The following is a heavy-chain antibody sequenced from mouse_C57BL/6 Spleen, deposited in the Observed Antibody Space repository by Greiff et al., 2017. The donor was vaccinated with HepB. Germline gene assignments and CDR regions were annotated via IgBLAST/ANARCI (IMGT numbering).Heavy chain of an antibody. V-gene: IGHV5-6*02. CDR2: ISSGGSYT. Sequence: EVKLVESGGDLVKPGGSLKLSCAASGFTFSSYGMSWVRQTPDKRLEWVATISSGGSYTYYPDSVKGRFTISRDNAKNTLYLQMSSLKSEDTAMYYCARREGSSSWFAYWGQGTLVTVSA. J-gene: IGHJ3*01. CDR1: GFTFSSYG. CDR3: ARREGSSSWFAY. D-gene: IGHD1-1*01.